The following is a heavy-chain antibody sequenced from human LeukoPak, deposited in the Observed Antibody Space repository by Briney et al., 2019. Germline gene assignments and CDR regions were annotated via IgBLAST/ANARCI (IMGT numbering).Heavy chain of an antibody. Sequence: HTGGSLRLSCAPSGFTFSGYWMTWVRQAPGKGLEWVANIKGDESKKYYVDSVKGRFTISRDNAKNSLYLQMNRLRAEDTAVYYCARDSNPRGGYDAFDFWGQGTLVTVSS. J-gene: IGHJ3*01. CDR2: IKGDESKK. D-gene: IGHD3-10*01. V-gene: IGHV3-7*01. CDR3: ARDSNPRGGYDAFDF. CDR1: GFTFSGYW.